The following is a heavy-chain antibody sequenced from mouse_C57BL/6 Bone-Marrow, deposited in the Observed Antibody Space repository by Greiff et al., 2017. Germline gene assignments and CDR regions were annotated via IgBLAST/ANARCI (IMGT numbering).Heavy chain of an antibody. CDR3: ARSYGNYWCAY. V-gene: IGHV1-53*01. J-gene: IGHJ3*01. CDR1: GYTFTSYW. Sequence: QVQLQQPGTELVKPGASVKLSCKASGYTFTSYWMHWVKQRPGQGLEWIGNINPSNGGTNYNEKFKGKATLTADKSSSTAYMQINSLTSEDSAVYFCARSYGNYWCAYWGQGTLVTVSA. CDR2: INPSNGGT. D-gene: IGHD2-1*01.